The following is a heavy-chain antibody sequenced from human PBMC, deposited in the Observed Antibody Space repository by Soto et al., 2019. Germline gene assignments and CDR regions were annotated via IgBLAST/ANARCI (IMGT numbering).Heavy chain of an antibody. V-gene: IGHV3-21*01. CDR3: ARKGATGTPFVPWFDP. CDR1: GFTFSTYS. Sequence: VGSLRLSCVVSGFTFSTYSMNWVRQAPGKGLEWVSSISSSSIYIYYADSVKGRFTISRDNAKNSLYLQMNSLRAEDTAVYYCARKGATGTPFVPWFDPWGQGTLVTVSS. J-gene: IGHJ5*02. CDR2: ISSSSIYI. D-gene: IGHD1-1*01.